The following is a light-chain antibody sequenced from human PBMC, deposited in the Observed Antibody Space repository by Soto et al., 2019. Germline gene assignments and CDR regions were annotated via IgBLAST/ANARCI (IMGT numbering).Light chain of an antibody. J-gene: IGKJ4*01. Sequence: EVVLTQSPASLAVSPGERVSLSCRASQSFDNKLAWYQQRPGQAPRLRIYDASNRASGIPARFSGSWSGTYFTLTISNLQPADSAVYDGQQRSNWPPRLTFGGGSKVEIK. V-gene: IGKV3-11*01. CDR1: QSFDNK. CDR2: DAS. CDR3: QQRSNWPPRLT.